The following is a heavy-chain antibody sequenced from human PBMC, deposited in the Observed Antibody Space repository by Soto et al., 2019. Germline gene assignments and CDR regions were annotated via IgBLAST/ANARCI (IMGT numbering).Heavy chain of an antibody. J-gene: IGHJ4*02. CDR3: ATHNYYSFEY. D-gene: IGHD3-22*01. V-gene: IGHV3-30-3*01. Sequence: GGSLRLSCAASGFTFSSSAMHWVRQAPGKGLEWVAVISYDGSNKYYADSVKGRFTISRDNSKNTVSLHMNSLRAEDTALYYCATHNYYSFEYWGQGTLVTVSP. CDR2: ISYDGSNK. CDR1: GFTFSSSA.